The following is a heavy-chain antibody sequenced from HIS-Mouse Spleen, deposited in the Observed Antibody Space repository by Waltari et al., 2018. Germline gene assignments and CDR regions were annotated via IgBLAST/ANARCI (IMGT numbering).Heavy chain of an antibody. Sequence: QLQLQESGPGLVKPSETLSLTCTVSGGSISSSSYYWGWIRPPPGKGLEWIGSIYYSGSTYYNPSLKSRVTISVDTSKNQFSLKLSSVTAADTAVYYCARHPRQHWYFDYWGQGTLVTVSS. D-gene: IGHD6-13*01. CDR3: ARHPRQHWYFDY. CDR1: GGSISSSSYY. CDR2: IYYSGST. J-gene: IGHJ4*02. V-gene: IGHV4-39*01.